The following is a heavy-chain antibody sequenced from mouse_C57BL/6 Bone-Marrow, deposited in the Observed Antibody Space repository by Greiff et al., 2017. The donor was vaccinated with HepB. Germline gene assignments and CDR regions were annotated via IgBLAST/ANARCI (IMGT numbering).Heavy chain of an antibody. V-gene: IGHV8-12*01. J-gene: IGHJ1*03. D-gene: IGHD2-2*01. CDR3: ARDYGYDWYFDV. CDR2: IYWDDDK. Sequence: QVTLKESGPGILQSSQTLSLTCSFSGFSLSTSGMGVSWIRQPSGKGLEWLAHIYWDDDKRYNPSLKSRLTISKDTSRNQVFLKITSVDTADTATYYCARDYGYDWYFDVWGTGTTVTVSS. CDR1: GFSLSTSGMG.